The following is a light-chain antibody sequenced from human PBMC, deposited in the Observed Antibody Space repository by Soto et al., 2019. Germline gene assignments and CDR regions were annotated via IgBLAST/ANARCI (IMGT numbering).Light chain of an antibody. CDR2: DAS. J-gene: IGKJ1*01. V-gene: IGKV1-5*01. CDR3: QHYNSNPWT. CDR1: QTVRNW. Sequence: DIQMTQSPSTLTASVGDRVTITCRASQTVRNWLAWYQQRPGKAPKVVIYDASTLQSGVPSRFSGSGSGTEFTLTISSLQPDDFATYYCQHYNSNPWTFGQGTKVEI.